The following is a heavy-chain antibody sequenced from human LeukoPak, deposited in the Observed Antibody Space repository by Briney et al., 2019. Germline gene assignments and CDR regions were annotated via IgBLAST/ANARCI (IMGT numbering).Heavy chain of an antibody. CDR1: GGSFSGYY. J-gene: IGHJ6*03. Sequence: PSETLSLTCAVYGGSFSGYYWSWIRQPAGKGLEWIGEINHSGSTNYNPSLKSRVTISVDTSKNQFSMKLSSVTAADTAVYYCAREPTKYYYDSSGYYYGGYYYYMDVWGKGTTVTVSS. CDR3: AREPTKYYYDSSGYYYGGYYYYMDV. V-gene: IGHV4-34*01. D-gene: IGHD3-22*01. CDR2: INHSGST.